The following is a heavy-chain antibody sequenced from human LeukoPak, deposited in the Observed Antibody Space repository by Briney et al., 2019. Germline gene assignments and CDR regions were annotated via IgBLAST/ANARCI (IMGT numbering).Heavy chain of an antibody. Sequence: GGSLRLSCAASGFSFSSFSMNWVRQAPGKGLEWVSYISGGSSFTYYVDSVKGRFTISRDNAKNTLYLQMNSLRAEETAVYYCARGGVPTHYYYMDVWGKGTTVTISS. CDR2: ISGGSSFT. J-gene: IGHJ6*03. CDR1: GFSFSSFS. D-gene: IGHD3-10*01. CDR3: ARGGVPTHYYYMDV. V-gene: IGHV3-21*01.